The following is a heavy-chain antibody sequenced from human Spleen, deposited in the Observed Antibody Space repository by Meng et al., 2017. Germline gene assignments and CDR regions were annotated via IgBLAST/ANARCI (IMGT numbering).Heavy chain of an antibody. V-gene: IGHV1-2*06. CDR2: INPKSGDT. D-gene: IGHD3-10*01. CDR1: GYTFPDYW. Sequence: QVPLVEYGAEVKKPGASVKVSCKASGYTFPDYWLHWVRRAPGQGLEWMGRINPKSGDTHYAQRFQGRVTMTGDTSISTAYMELRSLRSDDTAVYYCARDGSGSYYNAGWFDPWGQGTLVTVSS. CDR3: ARDGSGSYYNAGWFDP. J-gene: IGHJ5*02.